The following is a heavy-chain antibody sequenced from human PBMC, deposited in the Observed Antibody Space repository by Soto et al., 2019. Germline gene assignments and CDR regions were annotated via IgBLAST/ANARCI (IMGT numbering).Heavy chain of an antibody. V-gene: IGHV5-51*01. J-gene: IGHJ4*02. CDR2: IYPSDSDT. D-gene: IGHD2-21*01. CDR3: ARQGPLWPLDH. Sequence: PGESLKISCKGPGYSFTNFWIVWVRQMPGKGLECMGLIYPSDSDTRYSPSFEGQVTISADKSISTAYLQWSSLKASDTAIYYCARQGPLWPLDHWGQGTLVTVSS. CDR1: GYSFTNFW.